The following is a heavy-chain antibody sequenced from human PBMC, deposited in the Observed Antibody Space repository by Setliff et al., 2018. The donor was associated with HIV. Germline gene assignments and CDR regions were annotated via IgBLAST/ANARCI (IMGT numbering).Heavy chain of an antibody. CDR1: GGSMTSHF. V-gene: IGHV4-59*08. CDR2: VHHGGTA. Sequence: SETLSLTCTVSGGSMTSHFWGWIRQPPGKGLEWIGYVHHGGTANYNPSLKSRVTISADTYKNQFSLRLSSVTAADTAVYYCARRRPSYASGSYYAFDIWGQGTMVTVSS. D-gene: IGHD3-10*01. J-gene: IGHJ3*02. CDR3: ARRRPSYASGSYYAFDI.